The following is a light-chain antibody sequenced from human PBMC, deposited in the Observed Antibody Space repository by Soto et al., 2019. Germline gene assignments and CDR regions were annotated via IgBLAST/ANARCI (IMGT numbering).Light chain of an antibody. CDR3: QQRSNWPPGLT. J-gene: IGKJ4*01. Sequence: EIVLTQSPATLSLSPGERATLSCRASQSVSSYLAWYQQKPGQAPRLLIYVASNRATGIPARFSGSGSGTDFPLPISSLEPEDFAVYYCQQRSNWPPGLTFGGGTKVEIK. CDR2: VAS. V-gene: IGKV3-11*01. CDR1: QSVSSY.